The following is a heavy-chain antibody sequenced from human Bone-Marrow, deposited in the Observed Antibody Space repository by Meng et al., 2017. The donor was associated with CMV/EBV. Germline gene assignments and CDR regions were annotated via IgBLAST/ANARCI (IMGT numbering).Heavy chain of an antibody. CDR1: GYTFTSYD. V-gene: IGHV1-8*01. CDR2: MNPNSGNT. CDR3: ARGKGIGWIQLPSDYFDD. D-gene: IGHD5-18*01. Sequence: ASVKVSCKASGYTFTSYDINWVRQATGQGLEWMGWMNPNSGNTGYAQKFQGRVTMTRNTSISTAYMELSSLRSEDTAVYYCARGKGIGWIQLPSDYFDDWGQGTLVTVSS. J-gene: IGHJ4*02.